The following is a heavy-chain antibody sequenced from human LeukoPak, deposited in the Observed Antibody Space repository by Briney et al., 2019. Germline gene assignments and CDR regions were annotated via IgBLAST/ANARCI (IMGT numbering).Heavy chain of an antibody. D-gene: IGHD3-10*01. Sequence: PGGSLRLSCAASGFTFSSYGMHWVRQAPGKGLEWVAVISYDGSNKYYADSVKGRFTISRDNSKNTLYLQMNSLRAEDTAVYYCAKDSYGSGSYSWWDVWGQGTTVTVSS. CDR1: GFTFSSYG. CDR3: AKDSYGSGSYSWWDV. CDR2: ISYDGSNK. J-gene: IGHJ6*02. V-gene: IGHV3-30*18.